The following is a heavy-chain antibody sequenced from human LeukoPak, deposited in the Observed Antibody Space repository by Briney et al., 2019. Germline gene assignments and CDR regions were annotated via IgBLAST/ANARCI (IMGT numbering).Heavy chain of an antibody. J-gene: IGHJ4*02. Sequence: GGSLRLSCAASGFTFSSYAMSWVRQAPGKGLEWVSVIYSGGTTYYADSVKGRFTISRGNSKNTLYLQMYSLRAEDTAVYYCARSTCSGGTCHGEGFGYWGQGTLVTVSS. CDR2: IYSGGTT. CDR3: ARSTCSGGTCHGEGFGY. V-gene: IGHV3-66*02. CDR1: GFTFSSYA. D-gene: IGHD2-15*01.